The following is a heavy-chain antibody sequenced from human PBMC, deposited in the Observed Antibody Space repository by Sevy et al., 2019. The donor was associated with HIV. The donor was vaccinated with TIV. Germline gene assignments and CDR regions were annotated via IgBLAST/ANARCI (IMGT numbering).Heavy chain of an antibody. D-gene: IGHD6-13*01. CDR3: ARLSGYSSGWSYFDY. CDR2: ISSSSSTI. J-gene: IGHJ4*02. Sequence: GGSLRLSCAASGFTFSSYSMNWVRQAPGKGLEWVSYISSSSSTIYYADSVKGRFTISRDNAKNSLYLQMNSLRAEDTAVYYCARLSGYSSGWSYFDYWGQGTLVTVSS. V-gene: IGHV3-48*01. CDR1: GFTFSSYS.